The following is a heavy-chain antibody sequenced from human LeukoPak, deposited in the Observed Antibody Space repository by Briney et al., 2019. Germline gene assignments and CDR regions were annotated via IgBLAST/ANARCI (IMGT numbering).Heavy chain of an antibody. V-gene: IGHV4-34*01. Sequence: SETLTLTCAVYGGSFSGYCWSWIRQPPGKGLEWIGEINHSGSTNYNPSLKSRVTISVDTSKNQFSLKLSSVTAADTAVYYCARGDSSGWYPYYFDYWGQGTLVTVSS. J-gene: IGHJ4*02. CDR2: INHSGST. CDR3: ARGDSSGWYPYYFDY. D-gene: IGHD6-19*01. CDR1: GGSFSGYC.